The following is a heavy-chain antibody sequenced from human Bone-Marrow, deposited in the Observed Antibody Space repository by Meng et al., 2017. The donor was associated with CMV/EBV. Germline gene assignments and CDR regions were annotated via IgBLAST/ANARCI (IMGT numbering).Heavy chain of an antibody. D-gene: IGHD3-9*01. CDR2: IGTTSSYI. J-gene: IGHJ4*02. V-gene: IGHV3-21*04. CDR1: GFTFSSYS. CDR3: ASGMYFDWLLLSPVWSLDY. Sequence: GESLKISCAASGFTFSSYSMNWVRQAPGKGLEWVSSIGTTSSYIYYADSVKGRFTISRDNAKNSLYLQMNSLRAEDTAVYYCASGMYFDWLLLSPVWSLDYWGQGTLVTVSS.